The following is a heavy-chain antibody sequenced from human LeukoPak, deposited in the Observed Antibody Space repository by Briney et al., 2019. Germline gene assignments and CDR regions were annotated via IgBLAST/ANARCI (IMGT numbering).Heavy chain of an antibody. Sequence: ASVKVSCKASGYTFISYGISWVRQAPGQGLEWMGWISAYNGNTNYAQKLQGRVTMTTDTSTSTAYRELRSLRSDDTAVYYCARDLGSSATSTNWFDPWGQGTLVTVSS. D-gene: IGHD6-6*01. CDR3: ARDLGSSATSTNWFDP. V-gene: IGHV1-18*01. J-gene: IGHJ5*02. CDR2: ISAYNGNT. CDR1: GYTFISYG.